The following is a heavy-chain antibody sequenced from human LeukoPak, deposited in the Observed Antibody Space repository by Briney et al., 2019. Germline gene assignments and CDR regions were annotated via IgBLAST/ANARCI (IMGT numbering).Heavy chain of an antibody. Sequence: SETLSLTCTVSGASISSDYWTWIRQPPGRGLEWIGNIYYSGSANYNPSLMSRVTISLDMSKNQFSLKLSSVTAADTAIYYCARGEWWLDPWSQGTLVAVSS. V-gene: IGHV4-59*01. D-gene: IGHD2-8*01. CDR1: GASISSDY. CDR2: IYYSGSA. J-gene: IGHJ5*02. CDR3: ARGEWWLDP.